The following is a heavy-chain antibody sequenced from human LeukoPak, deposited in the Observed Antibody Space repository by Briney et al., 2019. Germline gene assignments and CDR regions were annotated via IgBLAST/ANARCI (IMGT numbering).Heavy chain of an antibody. V-gene: IGHV3-21*04. CDR1: GLTFSSYS. Sequence: GGTLRLSCGASGLTFSSYSINWVRQAPGKGLEWVSSISSSSSYIYYTDSGKGRFTISRDNAKNSLYLQMNSLRAEYTAVYCCAKGGSSGSTLTPFGYWGQGTLVTVSS. D-gene: IGHD6-19*01. J-gene: IGHJ4*02. CDR2: ISSSSSYI. CDR3: AKGGSSGSTLTPFGY.